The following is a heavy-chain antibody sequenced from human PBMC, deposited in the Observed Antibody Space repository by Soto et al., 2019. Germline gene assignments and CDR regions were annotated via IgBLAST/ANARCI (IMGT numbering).Heavy chain of an antibody. D-gene: IGHD6-6*01. J-gene: IGHJ4*02. V-gene: IGHV3-21*01. CDR2: ISSSSSYI. CDR1: GFTFSSYS. Sequence: EVQLVESGGGLVKPGGSLRLSCAASGFTFSSYSMNWVRQAPGKGLEWVSSISSSSSYIYYADSVKGRFTISRDNAKNSLYLQMNSLRAEDTAVYYCAISIAARPADYWGQGTLVTVSS. CDR3: AISIAARPADY.